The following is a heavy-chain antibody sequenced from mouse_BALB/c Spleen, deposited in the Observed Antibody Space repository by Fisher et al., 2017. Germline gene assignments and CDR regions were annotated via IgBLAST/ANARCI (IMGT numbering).Heavy chain of an antibody. J-gene: IGHJ4*01. V-gene: IGHV1-9*01. D-gene: IGHD3-1*01. Sequence: KFKGKATFTADTSSNTAYMQLSSLTSEDSAVYYCARKRADAMDYWGQGTSVTVSS. CDR3: ARKRADAMDY.